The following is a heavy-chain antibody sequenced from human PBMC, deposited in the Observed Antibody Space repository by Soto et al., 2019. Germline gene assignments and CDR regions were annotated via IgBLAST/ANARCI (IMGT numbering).Heavy chain of an antibody. CDR1: GDSFSRYY. J-gene: IGHJ6*02. V-gene: IGHV4-4*07. CDR2: IYPSGTT. D-gene: IGHD3-10*01. CDR3: ARDDYGSAGMDV. Sequence: SETLSLTCNVSGDSFSRYYWSWIRQPAGKGLEWIGRIYPSGTTNYNPSLKSRLTLSRDASKNQFSLSLRSVTAADTAVYFCARDDYGSAGMDVWGQGTTVTV.